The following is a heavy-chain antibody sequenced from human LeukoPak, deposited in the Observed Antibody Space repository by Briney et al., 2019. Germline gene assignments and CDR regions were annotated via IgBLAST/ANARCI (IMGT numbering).Heavy chain of an antibody. D-gene: IGHD1-26*01. J-gene: IGHJ4*02. CDR1: GFTFSSYS. CDR2: ISSSSSYI. CDR3: ARSGGSRTLDY. V-gene: IGHV3-21*01. Sequence: KAGGSLRLSCAASGFTFSSYSMNWVRQAPGKGLEWVSSISSSSSYIYYADSAKGRFTISRDNAKNSLYLQMNSLRAEDTAVYYCARSGGSRTLDYWGQGTLVTVSS.